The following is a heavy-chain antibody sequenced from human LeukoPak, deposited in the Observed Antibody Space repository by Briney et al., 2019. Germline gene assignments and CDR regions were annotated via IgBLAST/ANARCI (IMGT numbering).Heavy chain of an antibody. J-gene: IGHJ4*02. Sequence: SETLSLTCTVSGGSISSSSYYWGWIRQPPGKGLEWIGSIYYSGSTYYNPSLKSRVTISVDTSKNQFSLKLSSVTAADTAVYYCARHDSDFWSGYYIPTGDYWGQGTLVTVSS. CDR3: ARHDSDFWSGYYIPTGDY. D-gene: IGHD3-3*01. CDR1: GGSISSSSYY. V-gene: IGHV4-39*01. CDR2: IYYSGST.